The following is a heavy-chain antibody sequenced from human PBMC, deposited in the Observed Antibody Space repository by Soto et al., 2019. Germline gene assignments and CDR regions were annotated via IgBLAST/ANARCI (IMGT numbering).Heavy chain of an antibody. V-gene: IGHV4-59*01. J-gene: IGHJ4*02. CDR1: CGSISSYY. D-gene: IGHD2-21*01. CDR3: AGRWGGTFYY. Sequence: SETLPLTCTVSCGSISSYYWSWIRQPPGKGLEWIGYIYYSGSTNYNPSLKSRVTISVDTSKNQFSLKLSSVTAADTAVYYCAGRWGGTFYYWGQGTLVTVSS. CDR2: IYYSGST.